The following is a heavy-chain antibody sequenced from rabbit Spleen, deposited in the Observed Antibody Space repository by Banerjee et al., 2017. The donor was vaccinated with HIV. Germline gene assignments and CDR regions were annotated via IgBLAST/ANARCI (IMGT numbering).Heavy chain of an antibody. Sequence: QLVESGGGLVQPGGSLTLSCKASGFDFNNYYMTWVRQAPGKGLEWIGLTEPIFGTTYYASWVNGRFTISSHNAQNTLYLQVKSLTAADTATYFCARVGGVGVYGYATLWGPGHPGHRL. D-gene: IGHD6-1*01. V-gene: IGHV1S7*01. CDR2: TEPIFGTT. CDR1: GFDFNNYY. J-gene: IGHJ4*01. CDR3: ARVGGVGVYGYATL.